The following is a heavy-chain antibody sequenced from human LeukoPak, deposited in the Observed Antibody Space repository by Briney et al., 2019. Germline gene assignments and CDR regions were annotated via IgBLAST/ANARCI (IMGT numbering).Heavy chain of an antibody. D-gene: IGHD3-3*01. V-gene: IGHV7-4-1*02. Sequence: ASVKVSCKASGYTFTSYAINWVRQAPGQGLEWMGWINTNTGNPTYAQGFTGRFVFSLDTSVSTAYLQISSLKAEDTAVYYCAREGGVVITYGMDVWGQGTTVTVSS. CDR1: GYTFTSYA. J-gene: IGHJ6*02. CDR3: AREGGVVITYGMDV. CDR2: INTNTGNP.